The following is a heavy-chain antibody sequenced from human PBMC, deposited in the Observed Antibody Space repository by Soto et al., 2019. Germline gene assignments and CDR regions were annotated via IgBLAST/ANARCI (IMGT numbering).Heavy chain of an antibody. CDR3: AKDIVVVPAAIGDAFDI. CDR2: ISGSGGST. Sequence: GGSLRLSCAASGFTFSSYAMSWVRQAPGKGLEWVSAISGSGGSTYYADSVKGRFTISRDNSKNTLYLQMNSLRAEDTAVYYCAKDIVVVPAAIGDAFDIWGQGTMVTVSS. V-gene: IGHV3-23*01. D-gene: IGHD2-2*01. CDR1: GFTFSSYA. J-gene: IGHJ3*02.